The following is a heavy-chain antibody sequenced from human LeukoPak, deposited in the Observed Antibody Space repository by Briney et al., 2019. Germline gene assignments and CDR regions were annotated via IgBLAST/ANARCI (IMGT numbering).Heavy chain of an antibody. CDR3: ARDRVVPAATYAFDI. Sequence: GGSLRLSCAASGFTFSSYWMSWVRQAPGKGLEWVANIKQDGSEKYYVDSVKGRFTISRDNAKNSLYLQMNSLRAEDTAVYYCARDRVVPAATYAFDIWGQGTMVTVSS. D-gene: IGHD2-2*01. CDR2: IKQDGSEK. J-gene: IGHJ3*02. CDR1: GFTFSSYW. V-gene: IGHV3-7*01.